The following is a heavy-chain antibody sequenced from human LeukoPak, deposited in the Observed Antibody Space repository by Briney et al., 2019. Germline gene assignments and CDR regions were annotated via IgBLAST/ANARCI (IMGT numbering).Heavy chain of an antibody. J-gene: IGHJ6*03. D-gene: IGHD1-7*01. CDR2: INDSGRT. Sequence: LRLSCAASGFTFSDYYMSWIRQPPGKGLEWIGEINDSGRTNYNPSLMSRVTVSVDTSKNQFSLRLTSVTATDTAVYYCARRWNYGRNYYIDVWGNGATVSVSS. CDR3: ARRWNYGRNYYIDV. V-gene: IGHV4-34*01. CDR1: GFTFSDYY.